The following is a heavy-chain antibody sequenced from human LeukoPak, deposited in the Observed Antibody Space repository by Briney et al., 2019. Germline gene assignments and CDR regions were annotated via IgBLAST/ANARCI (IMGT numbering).Heavy chain of an antibody. CDR1: GFTFSSYE. CDR3: ARDLGYFDWSPFDY. V-gene: IGHV3-48*03. J-gene: IGHJ4*02. Sequence: PGGSLRLSCAASGFTFSSYEMNWVRQAPGKGLEWVSYISSSGSTIYYADSVKGRFTISRDNAKNSLYLQMNSLRAEDTAVYYCARDLGYFDWSPFDYWGQGTLVTVSS. CDR2: ISSSGSTI. D-gene: IGHD3-9*01.